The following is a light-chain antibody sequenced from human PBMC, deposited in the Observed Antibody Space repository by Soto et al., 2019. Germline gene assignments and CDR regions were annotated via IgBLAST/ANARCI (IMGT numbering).Light chain of an antibody. Sequence: EIVLTQSPGTLSLSPGERATLSCRASQSVSSNYLAWYQQKPGQAPRLLIYGASSRATGIPDRFSGSGSGTDFTLTISRLEPEDCAVYYCQQFGTSPPSTFGQGTRLEI. CDR1: QSVSSNY. V-gene: IGKV3-20*01. CDR3: QQFGTSPPST. J-gene: IGKJ5*01. CDR2: GAS.